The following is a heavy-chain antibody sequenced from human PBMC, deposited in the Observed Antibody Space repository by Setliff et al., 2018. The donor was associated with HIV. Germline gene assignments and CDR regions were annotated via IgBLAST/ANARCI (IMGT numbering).Heavy chain of an antibody. V-gene: IGHV4-34*01. J-gene: IGHJ5*02. CDR1: GGSFSGYY. CDR2: INHSGST. CDR3: ARHDLYYYGSGRSGFDP. D-gene: IGHD3-10*01. Sequence: SETLSLTCAVYGGSFSGYYWSWIRQPPGKGLEWIGEINHSGSTYYNPSLKSRVTISVDTSKSQFSLKLSSVTAADTAVYYCARHDLYYYGSGRSGFDPWGQGTLVTVSS.